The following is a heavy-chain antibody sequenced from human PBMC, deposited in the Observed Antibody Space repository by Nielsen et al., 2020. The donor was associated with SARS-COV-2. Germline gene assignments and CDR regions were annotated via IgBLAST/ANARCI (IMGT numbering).Heavy chain of an antibody. Sequence: GESLKISCAASGFTFSSYWMSWVRQAPGKGLEWVANIKQDGSEKYYVDSVKGRFTISRDNAKNSLYLQMNSLRAEDTAVYYCATSPGITGTNVNYYYYYGMDVWGQGTTVTVSS. CDR2: IKQDGSEK. D-gene: IGHD1-20*01. CDR3: ATSPGITGTNVNYYYYYGMDV. V-gene: IGHV3-7*05. J-gene: IGHJ6*02. CDR1: GFTFSSYW.